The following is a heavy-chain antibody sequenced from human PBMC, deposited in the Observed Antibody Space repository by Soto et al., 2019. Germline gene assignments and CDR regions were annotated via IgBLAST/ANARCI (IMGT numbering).Heavy chain of an antibody. J-gene: IGHJ5*02. CDR2: IYYSGST. CDR3: ARGSPRRPINWFDP. CDR1: GGSISSYY. Sequence: SETLSLTCTVSGGSISSYYWSWIRQPPGKGLEWIGYIYYSGSTNYNPSLKSRVTISVDTSKNQFSLKLSSVTAADTAVYYCARGSPRRPINWFDPWGQGTLVTVSS. V-gene: IGHV4-59*01. D-gene: IGHD6-6*01.